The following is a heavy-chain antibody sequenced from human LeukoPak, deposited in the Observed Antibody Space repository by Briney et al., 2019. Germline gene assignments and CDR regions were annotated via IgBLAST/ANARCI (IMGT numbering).Heavy chain of an antibody. V-gene: IGHV4-39*07. D-gene: IGHD2-15*01. CDR3: AREKGDSVVVVAATSNWFDP. CDR2: IYYSGST. CDR1: GGSISSSSYY. J-gene: IGHJ5*02. Sequence: SETLSLTCTVSGGSISSSSYYWGWIRQPPGKGLEWIGSIYYSGSTYYNPSLKSRVTISVDTSKNQFSLKLSSVTAADTAVYYCAREKGDSVVVVAATSNWFDPWGQGTLVTVSS.